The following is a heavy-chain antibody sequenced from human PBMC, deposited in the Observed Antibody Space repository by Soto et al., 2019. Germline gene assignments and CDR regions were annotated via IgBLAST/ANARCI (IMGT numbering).Heavy chain of an antibody. CDR3: ARDRGVAGLAYYHYYGLDV. V-gene: IGHV3-53*04. D-gene: IGHD6-19*01. CDR1: EFSVSSNY. J-gene: IGHJ6*02. Sequence: EVLLVESGGGLVQPGGSLRLSCAASEFSVSSNYMSCVRQAPGKGLEWISVIYNDGTTNYADSVKGRFTMSRHNSKNTLDLQMNSLGDEDTAVYYCARDRGVAGLAYYHYYGLDVWGQGTTVTVSS. CDR2: IYNDGTT.